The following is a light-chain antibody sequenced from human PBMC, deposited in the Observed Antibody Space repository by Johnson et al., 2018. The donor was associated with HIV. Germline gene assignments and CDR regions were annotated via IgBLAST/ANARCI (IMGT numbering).Light chain of an antibody. J-gene: IGLJ1*01. CDR1: NSNIGNNY. V-gene: IGLV1-51*01. CDR2: DNN. Sequence: SVLTQPPSVSAAPGQKVTISCSGSNSNIGNNYVSWYQQVPGTAPKLLIYDNNKRPSGIPDRFSGSKSGTSATLGITGLQTGDEADYYCGTWCSSLMHGFFGSDTKVTLL. CDR3: GTWCSSLMHGF.